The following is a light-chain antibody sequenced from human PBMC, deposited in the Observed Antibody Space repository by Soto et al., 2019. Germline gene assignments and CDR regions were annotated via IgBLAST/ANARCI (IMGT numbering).Light chain of an antibody. J-gene: IGKJ5*01. CDR2: QAS. Sequence: IQVTQSPSSLSASLGDRFTITWRASLNISNWLAWYQQKSGKAPKLLIRQASMLEWGVPSRFSGSGSGTDFTLTIGSLQPDDFATYYCQQSYSTPITFGQGTRLEIK. CDR1: LNISNW. V-gene: IGKV1-39*01. CDR3: QQSYSTPIT.